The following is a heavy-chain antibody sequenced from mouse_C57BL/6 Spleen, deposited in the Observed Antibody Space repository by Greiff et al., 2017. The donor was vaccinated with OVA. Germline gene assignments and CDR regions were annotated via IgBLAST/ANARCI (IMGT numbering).Heavy chain of an antibody. V-gene: IGHV1-72*01. CDR2: IDSNSSST. Sequence: VQLEESGAGFVKPGGSVKLSCTASGFTFTSYWMHWVKQSPGQGLEWIARIDSNSSSTKYYEKFKSKATLTVDKASSTAYMQLSSLTSEDSAVYYCASGHYSNYVDYWGQGTPVTVSA. CDR1: GFTFTSYW. D-gene: IGHD2-5*01. J-gene: IGHJ3*01. CDR3: ASGHYSNYVDY.